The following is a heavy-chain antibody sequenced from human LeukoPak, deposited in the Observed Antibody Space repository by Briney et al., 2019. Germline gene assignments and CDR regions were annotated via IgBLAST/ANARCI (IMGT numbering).Heavy chain of an antibody. Sequence: SETLSLTGAVYGGSFSGYYWSWIRQPPGKGLEWIGEINHSGSTNYNPSLKSRVTISVDTSKNQFSLKLSSVTAADTAVYYCARRITMIVVASRLNWFDPWGQGTLVTVSS. V-gene: IGHV4-34*01. CDR2: INHSGST. CDR3: ARRITMIVVASRLNWFDP. CDR1: GGSFSGYY. D-gene: IGHD3-22*01. J-gene: IGHJ5*02.